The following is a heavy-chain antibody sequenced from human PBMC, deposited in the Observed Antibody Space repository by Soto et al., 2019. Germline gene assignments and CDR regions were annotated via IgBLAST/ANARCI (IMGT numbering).Heavy chain of an antibody. CDR1: GGSISSGGYY. CDR2: IYYSGST. V-gene: IGHV4-31*03. CDR3: ARTDDIWTGTLDY. J-gene: IGHJ4*02. D-gene: IGHD3-9*01. Sequence: PSETLSLTCTVSGGSISSGGYYWSWIRQHPGKGLEWIGYIYYSGSTYYNPSLKSRVTISVDTSKNQFSLKLSSVTAADTAVYYCARTDDIWTGTLDYWGQGTLVTVSS.